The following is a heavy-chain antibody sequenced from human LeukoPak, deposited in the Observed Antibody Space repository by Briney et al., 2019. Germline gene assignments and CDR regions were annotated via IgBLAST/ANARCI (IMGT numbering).Heavy chain of an antibody. J-gene: IGHJ4*02. D-gene: IGHD6-19*01. CDR1: GGTFSSYA. CDR2: IIPIFGTA. CDR3: ARAPVYQYYFDY. V-gene: IGHV1-69*13. Sequence: SVKVSCKASGGTFSSYAISWVRQAPGQGLEWMGGIIPIFGTANYAQKFQGRVTITADESTSTANMELSSLRSEDTAVYYCARAPVYQYYFDYWGQGTLVTVSS.